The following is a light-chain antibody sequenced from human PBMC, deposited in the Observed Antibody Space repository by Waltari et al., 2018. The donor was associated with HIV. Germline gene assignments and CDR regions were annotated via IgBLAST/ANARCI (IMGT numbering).Light chain of an antibody. V-gene: IGLV1-51*01. CDR3: GTWESSLSAGHWV. Sequence: QSVLTQPPSVSAAPGQKVTSSCSGRSSNIANNYVSWYQQLPGTAPKLRIYDISKRPSGSAARFSGTKSRTSAALGIAGLGTGDEADYYGGTWESSLSAGHWVFGGGTKLTVL. J-gene: IGLJ3*02. CDR1: SSNIANNY. CDR2: DIS.